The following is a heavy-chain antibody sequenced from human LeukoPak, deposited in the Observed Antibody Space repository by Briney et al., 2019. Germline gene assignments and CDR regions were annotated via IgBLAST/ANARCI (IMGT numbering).Heavy chain of an antibody. CDR1: GCPFETNA. D-gene: IGHD5-18*01. CDR2: IGNTET. V-gene: IGHV3-23*01. J-gene: IGHJ4*02. Sequence: GGSLRLSCATSGCPFETNAMSWVRQAPGKGLEWVATIGNTETFYADSVTGRFTISRDNSKNTVTLQMNRLRVEDTAIYYCAKDWIQFTRVFDCFDSWGQGTLVTVSS. CDR3: AKDWIQFTRVFDCFDS.